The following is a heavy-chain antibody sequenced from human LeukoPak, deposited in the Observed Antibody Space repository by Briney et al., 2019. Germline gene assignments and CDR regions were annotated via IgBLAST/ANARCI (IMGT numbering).Heavy chain of an antibody. D-gene: IGHD3-10*01. CDR1: GFTVRDGY. Sequence: GGSLRLSCAASGFTVRDGYMSWVRQAPGKRLEWLAFIYVSGTTFYAASVKGRFTISRDNAKNTVYLQMNNLRAEDTALYYCGRHAYGGSPPLSWGQGALSPSPQ. J-gene: IGHJ4*02. CDR3: GRHAYGGSPPLS. V-gene: IGHV3-53*01. CDR2: IYVSGTT.